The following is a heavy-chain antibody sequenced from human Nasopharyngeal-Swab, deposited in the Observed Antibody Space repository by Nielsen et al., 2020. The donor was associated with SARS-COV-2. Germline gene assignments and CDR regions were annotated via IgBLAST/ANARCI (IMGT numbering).Heavy chain of an antibody. CDR3: ARSVAGTTHYYYYYGMDV. D-gene: IGHD6-19*01. CDR2: INPNSGGT. CDR1: GYTFTGYY. J-gene: IGHJ6*02. Sequence: ASVKVSCKASGYTFTGYYMHWVRQAPGQGLEWMGRINPNSGGTNYAQKFQGRVTMTRDTSISTAYMELSRPRSDDTAVYYCARSVAGTTHYYYYYGMDVWGQGTTVTVSS. V-gene: IGHV1-2*06.